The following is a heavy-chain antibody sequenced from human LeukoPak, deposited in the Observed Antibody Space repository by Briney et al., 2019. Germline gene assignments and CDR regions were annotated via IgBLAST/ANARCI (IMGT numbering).Heavy chain of an antibody. Sequence: GGSLRLSCAASGFTFSSYWMHWVRQAPGKGLVWVSRINSDGSSTSYADAVKGRFTISRDNAKNTAHLQMNSLRAEDTAVYYCARVQGHPPNGLDIWGQGTMVTVSS. CDR2: INSDGSST. D-gene: IGHD2-8*01. V-gene: IGHV3-74*01. J-gene: IGHJ3*02. CDR3: ARVQGHPPNGLDI. CDR1: GFTFSSYW.